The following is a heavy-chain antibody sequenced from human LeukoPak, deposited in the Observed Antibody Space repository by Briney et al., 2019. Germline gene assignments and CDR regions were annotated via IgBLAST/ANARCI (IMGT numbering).Heavy chain of an antibody. D-gene: IGHD3-10*01. V-gene: IGHV1-46*01. CDR2: INPSGGST. CDR1: GYTFTNYY. J-gene: IGHJ3*02. Sequence: GASVKVSCKASGYTFTNYYMHWVRQAPGQGLEWMGIINPSGGSTSYAQKFQGRVTMTRDMSTSTVYMELSSLRSEDTAVYYCARAAGSSDAFDIWGQGTMVTVSS. CDR3: ARAAGSSDAFDI.